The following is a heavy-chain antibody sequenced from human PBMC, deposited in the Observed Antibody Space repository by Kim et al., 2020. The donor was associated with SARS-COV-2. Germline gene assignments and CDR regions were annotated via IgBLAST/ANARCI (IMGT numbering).Heavy chain of an antibody. J-gene: IGHJ4*02. Sequence: SETLSLTCTVSGDSVINTNLYWSWIRQLPGKGLEWIAFVNKNGETKYNPSLKSRVTISLDTSRNQLSLKSNSVTAADTAVYYCARENDSGSYFFDFWGQGTLVTVSS. D-gene: IGHD3-22*01. CDR3: ARENDSGSYFFDF. CDR1: GDSVINTNLY. V-gene: IGHV4-61*01. CDR2: VNKNGET.